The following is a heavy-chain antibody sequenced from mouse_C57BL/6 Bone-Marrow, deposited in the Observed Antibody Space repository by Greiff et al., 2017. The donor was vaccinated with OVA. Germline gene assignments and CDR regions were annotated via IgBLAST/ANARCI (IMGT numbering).Heavy chain of an antibody. CDR2: IDPENGDT. Sequence: DVQLQESGAELVRPGASVKLSCTASGFNIKDDYMHWVKQRPEQGLEWIGWIDPENGDTEYASKFQGKATITADTSANTAYLQLSSLTSEDTAVYYCTIYGSSYWYFDVWGTGTTVTVSS. CDR1: GFNIKDDY. CDR3: TIYGSSYWYFDV. V-gene: IGHV14-4*01. D-gene: IGHD1-1*01. J-gene: IGHJ1*03.